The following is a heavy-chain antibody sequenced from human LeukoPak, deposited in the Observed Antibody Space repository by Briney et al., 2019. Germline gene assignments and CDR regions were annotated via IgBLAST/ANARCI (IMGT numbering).Heavy chain of an antibody. CDR1: GFIFSSYW. V-gene: IGHV3-7*01. CDR2: IKQDGSEK. J-gene: IGHJ4*02. Sequence: GSLRLSCAASGFIFSSYWMSWVRQAPGKGLEWVANIKQDGSEKYYVDSVKGRFTISRDNAKNSLYLQMNSLRAEDTAVYYCRRIAAVGLFDCWGQGTLVTVSS. D-gene: IGHD6-13*01. CDR3: RRIAAVGLFDC.